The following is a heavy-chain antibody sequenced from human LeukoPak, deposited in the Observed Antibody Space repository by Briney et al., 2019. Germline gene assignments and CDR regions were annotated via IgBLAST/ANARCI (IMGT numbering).Heavy chain of an antibody. CDR1: GFAFSSYG. V-gene: IGHV3-30*18. Sequence: GGSLRLSCAASGFAFSSYGMHWVRQAPGKGLEWVAVISYDGSNKYYADSVKGRFTISRDNSKNTLYLQMNSLRAEDTAVYYCAKSNIVVVPAGAFDIWGQGTMVTVSS. CDR3: AKSNIVVVPAGAFDI. J-gene: IGHJ3*02. CDR2: ISYDGSNK. D-gene: IGHD2-2*01.